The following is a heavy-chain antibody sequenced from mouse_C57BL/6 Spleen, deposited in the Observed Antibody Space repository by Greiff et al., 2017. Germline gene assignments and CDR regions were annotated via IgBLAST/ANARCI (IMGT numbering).Heavy chain of an antibody. CDR2: INPNNGGT. CDR1: GYTFTDYN. J-gene: IGHJ3*01. D-gene: IGHD2-4*01. V-gene: IGHV1-22*01. Sequence: EVQLQQSGPELVKPGASVKMSCKASGYTFTDYNMHWVKQSPGKSLEWIGYINPNNGGTSYNQKFKGKATLTVNKSSSTAYMELRSLTSEDSAVYYCARWGDYDEAWFAYWGQGTLVTVSA. CDR3: ARWGDYDEAWFAY.